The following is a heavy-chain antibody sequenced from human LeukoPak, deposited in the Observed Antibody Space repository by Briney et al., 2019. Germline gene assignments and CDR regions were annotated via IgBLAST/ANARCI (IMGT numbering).Heavy chain of an antibody. CDR1: GYTLTDLS. V-gene: IGHV1-24*01. J-gene: IGHJ4*02. D-gene: IGHD6-19*01. Sequence: ASVKVSCKVSGYTLTDLSMHWVRQAPGIGLEWMGGSDPEDGETFYAQKFRGRITMTEDTSADTAYMELNSLRSEDTAVYYCARDRSSGWPNYDYWGQGTLVTVSS. CDR3: ARDRSSGWPNYDY. CDR2: SDPEDGET.